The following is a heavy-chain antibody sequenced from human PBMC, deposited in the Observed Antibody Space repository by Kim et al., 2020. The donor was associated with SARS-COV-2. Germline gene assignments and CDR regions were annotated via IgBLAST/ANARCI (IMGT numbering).Heavy chain of an antibody. CDR3: ARAGLRYFDWLGHY. D-gene: IGHD3-9*01. J-gene: IGHJ4*02. Sequence: GGSLRLSCAASGFTFSSYSMNWVRQAPGKGLEWVSSISSSSSYIYYADSVKGRFTISRDNAKNSLYLQMNSLRAEDTAVYYCARAGLRYFDWLGHYWGQGTLVTVSS. CDR1: GFTFSSYS. V-gene: IGHV3-21*01. CDR2: ISSSSSYI.